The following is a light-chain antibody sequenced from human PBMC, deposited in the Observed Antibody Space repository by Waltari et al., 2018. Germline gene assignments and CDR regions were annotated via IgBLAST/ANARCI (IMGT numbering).Light chain of an antibody. J-gene: IGLJ2*01. CDR1: VLAKKY. V-gene: IGLV3-27*01. Sequence: SYELTQPSSVSVSPGQTARITCSGDVLAKKYARWFQQKPGQAPVLGIYKDSERPSGNPERFSGTSSGTTVTLTISGAQVEDEADYYCYSAADNNLRVFGGGTKLTVL. CDR3: YSAADNNLRV. CDR2: KDS.